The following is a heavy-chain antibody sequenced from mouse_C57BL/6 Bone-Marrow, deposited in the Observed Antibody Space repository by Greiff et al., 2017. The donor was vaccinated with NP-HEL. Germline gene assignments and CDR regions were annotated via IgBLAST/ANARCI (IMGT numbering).Heavy chain of an antibody. D-gene: IGHD2-10*01. CDR3: ARPYYGKRYFDV. CDR2: IYPGSGNT. CDR1: GYSFTSYY. J-gene: IGHJ1*03. Sequence: VQLEESGPELVKPGASVKISCKASGYSFTSYYIHWVKQRPGQGLEWIGWIYPGSGNTKYNEKFKGKATLTADTSSSTAYMQLSSLTSEDSAVYYGARPYYGKRYFDVWGTGTTVTVSS. V-gene: IGHV1-66*01.